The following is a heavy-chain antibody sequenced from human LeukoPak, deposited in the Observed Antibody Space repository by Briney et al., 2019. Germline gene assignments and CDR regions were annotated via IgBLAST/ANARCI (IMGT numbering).Heavy chain of an antibody. CDR2: IYYSGST. CDR1: GGSISSGGYY. Sequence: PSQTLSLTCTVSGGSISSGGYYWSWIRQPPGKGLEWIGYIYYSGSTYYNPSLKSRVTISVDTSKNQFSLKLSSVTAADTAVYYCARDGTFEAFDIWGQGTMVTVSS. D-gene: IGHD1-26*01. V-gene: IGHV4-30-4*08. J-gene: IGHJ3*02. CDR3: ARDGTFEAFDI.